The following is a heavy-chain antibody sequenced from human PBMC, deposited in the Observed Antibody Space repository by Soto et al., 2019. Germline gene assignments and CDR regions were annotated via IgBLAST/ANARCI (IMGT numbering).Heavy chain of an antibody. D-gene: IGHD3-3*01. V-gene: IGHV3-30-3*01. CDR3: ARDKRDLRFLEWQYYFDD. J-gene: IGHJ4*02. CDR2: ISYDGSNK. Sequence: GGSLRLSCAASGFTFSSYAMHWVRQAPGKGLEWVAVISYDGSNKYYADSVKGRFTISRDNSKNTLYLQLNSLRAEDTAVYYCARDKRDLRFLEWQYYFDDWGQGTLVTVAS. CDR1: GFTFSSYA.